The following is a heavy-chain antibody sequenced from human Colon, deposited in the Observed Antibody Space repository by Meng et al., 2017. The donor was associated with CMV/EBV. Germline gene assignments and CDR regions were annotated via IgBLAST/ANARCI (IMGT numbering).Heavy chain of an antibody. D-gene: IGHD2-2*01. CDR3: ARATKPNCWEALNY. V-gene: IGHV4-34*01. CDR1: VESFSGYY. CDR2: VYRNGDT. Sequence: QVQVQQWGAGLLKPSQTLSLTCAVYVESFSGYYWTWIRQPPGKGLEWIGEVYRNGDTNYDPSLKNRVTMSLDTSNNQVSLTLTSVSAADTAVYYCARATKPNCWEALNYWGQGSLVTVSS. J-gene: IGHJ4*02.